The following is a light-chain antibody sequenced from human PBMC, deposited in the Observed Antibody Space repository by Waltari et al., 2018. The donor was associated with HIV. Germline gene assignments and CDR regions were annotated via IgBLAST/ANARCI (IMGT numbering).Light chain of an antibody. V-gene: IGKV1-9*01. CDR3: QQLNTYPLT. Sequence: DIQLTQSPSFLSASVGDRVTITCRASQDIRSYLAWYQQKPGKAPNLLIYAASTLRSGVPSRFSGSGSGTAFTLTISSLQPEDFATYYCQQLNTYPLTFGGGTKVEIK. CDR1: QDIRSY. J-gene: IGKJ4*01. CDR2: AAS.